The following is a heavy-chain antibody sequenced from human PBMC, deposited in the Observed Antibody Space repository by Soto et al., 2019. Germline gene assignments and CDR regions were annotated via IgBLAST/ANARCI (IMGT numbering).Heavy chain of an antibody. CDR1: GFTFSSYA. Sequence: EVELLESGGGLVPPGGSLRLSCAASGFTFSSYAMSWVRQAPGKGLEWVSVISGIGGSTYYADSVKGRFTISRDNSKNTLYLQMNSLRAEDTAVYYCARRSSGWYFDYWGQGTLVTVSS. V-gene: IGHV3-23*01. CDR3: ARRSSGWYFDY. CDR2: ISGIGGST. J-gene: IGHJ4*02. D-gene: IGHD6-19*01.